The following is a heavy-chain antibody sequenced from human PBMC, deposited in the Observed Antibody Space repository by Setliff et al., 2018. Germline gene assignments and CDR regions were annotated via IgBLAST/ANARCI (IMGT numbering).Heavy chain of an antibody. CDR1: GDSFSNYA. J-gene: IGHJ3*02. V-gene: IGHV1-69*05. CDR2: LIPMFGTP. Sequence: SVKVSCKASGDSFSNYAISWVRQAPGQGLEWMGGLIPMFGTPGYAQKFQDRVTIITDESTSTAYMELRSLRTEGTAVYYCARDRYYNSWSGTSITAPHDAFDIWGQGTMVTVSS. D-gene: IGHD3-3*01. CDR3: ARDRYYNSWSGTSITAPHDAFDI.